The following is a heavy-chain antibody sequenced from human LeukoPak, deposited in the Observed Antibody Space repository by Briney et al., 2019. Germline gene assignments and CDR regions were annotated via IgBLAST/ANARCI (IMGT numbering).Heavy chain of an antibody. CDR2: IGTSSSTI. CDR1: GFTFSTYT. Sequence: GGSLRLSCAASGFTFSTYTMNWVRQPPGKGLEWVSNIGTSSSTIYYADSVKGRFTISRDNSKNTLYLQMNSLRAEDTAVYYCAKDGDSSGWYYFDYWGQGTLVTVSS. J-gene: IGHJ4*02. CDR3: AKDGDSSGWYYFDY. V-gene: IGHV3-48*01. D-gene: IGHD6-19*01.